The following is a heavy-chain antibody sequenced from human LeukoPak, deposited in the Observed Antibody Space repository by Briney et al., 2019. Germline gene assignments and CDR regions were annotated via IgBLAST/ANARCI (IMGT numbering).Heavy chain of an antibody. CDR2: FSAYNGST. V-gene: IGHV1-18*01. D-gene: IGHD6-19*01. Sequence: ASVKLSCNSSGYTFTIYGNSWVRQPPAQGLEWVGWFSAYNGSTNYAQKLQGRGTMTTDTSTSTAYVELRSRRSDDTAVYDCARERVVDSSVPGAYWGQGTLVTVSS. CDR1: GYTFTIYG. CDR3: ARERVVDSSVPGAY. J-gene: IGHJ4*02.